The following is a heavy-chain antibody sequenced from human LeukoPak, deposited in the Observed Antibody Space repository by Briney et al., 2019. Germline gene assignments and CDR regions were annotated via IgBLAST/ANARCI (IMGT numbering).Heavy chain of an antibody. CDR3: ARAYGEDIADY. D-gene: IGHD2-15*01. J-gene: IGHJ4*02. V-gene: IGHV4-59*11. CDR1: GASISSHY. CDR2: IYYSRST. Sequence: SETLSLTCTVSGASISSHYWSWIRQPPGKGLEWVGYIYYSRSTNYNPSLKSRVTISVDTSKNQFSLKLSSVTAADTAVYYCARAYGEDIADYWGQGTLVTVSS.